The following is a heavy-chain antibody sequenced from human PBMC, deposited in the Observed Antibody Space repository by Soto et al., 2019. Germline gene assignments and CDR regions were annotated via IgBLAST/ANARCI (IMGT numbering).Heavy chain of an antibody. V-gene: IGHV4-59*01. J-gene: IGHJ3*02. CDR2: IYYSGST. Sequence: ALETLSLTCTVSGGSISSYYWSWIRQPPGKGLEWIGYIYYSGSTNYNPSLKSRVTISVDTSKNQFSLKLSSVTAADTAVYYCAREYFDWFAAFDIWGQGTMVTVS. D-gene: IGHD3-9*01. CDR3: AREYFDWFAAFDI. CDR1: GGSISSYY.